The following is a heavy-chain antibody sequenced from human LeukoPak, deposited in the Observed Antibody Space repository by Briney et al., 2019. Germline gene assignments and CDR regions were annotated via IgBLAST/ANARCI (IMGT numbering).Heavy chain of an antibody. V-gene: IGHV4-59*01. CDR1: GGSISSYY. Sequence: SETMSLTCTVSGGSISSYYWSWIRQPPGKELEWIGYIYYSGSTNYNPSLKSRVTISVDTSKNQFSLKLSSVTAADTAVYYWARETPRVLGECFDPWGQGTLVTVSS. CDR2: IYYSGST. CDR3: ARETPRVLGECFDP. J-gene: IGHJ5*02. D-gene: IGHD4/OR15-4a*01.